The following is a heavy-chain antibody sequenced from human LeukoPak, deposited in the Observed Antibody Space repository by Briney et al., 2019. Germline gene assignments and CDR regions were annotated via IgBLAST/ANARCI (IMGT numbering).Heavy chain of an antibody. CDR3: ARKVYCSSTSCYGRYYYYGMDV. Sequence: SETLSLTCTVSGGSISSSSYYWGWIRQPPGKGLEWIVSIYYSGSTYYNPSLKSRVTISVDTSKNQFSLKLSSVTAADTAVYYCARKVYCSSTSCYGRYYYYGMDVWGQGTTVTVSS. CDR2: IYYSGST. CDR1: GGSISSSSYY. J-gene: IGHJ6*02. D-gene: IGHD2-2*01. V-gene: IGHV4-39*07.